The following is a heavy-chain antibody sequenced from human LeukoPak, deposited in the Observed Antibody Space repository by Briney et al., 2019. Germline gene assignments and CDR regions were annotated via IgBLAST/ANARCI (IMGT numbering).Heavy chain of an antibody. D-gene: IGHD3-10*01. CDR1: GFIFSDFW. CDR3: ARARGFDI. V-gene: IGHV3-7*01. J-gene: IGHJ3*02. CDR2: IKHDGSEN. Sequence: GGSLRLSCAASGFIFSDFWMSWVRQAPGKGLQWVANIKHDGSENYYVDSVKGRFTISRDNGRNTVFLQMNNLRAEDAAVYYCARARGFDIWGQGTMVTVSS.